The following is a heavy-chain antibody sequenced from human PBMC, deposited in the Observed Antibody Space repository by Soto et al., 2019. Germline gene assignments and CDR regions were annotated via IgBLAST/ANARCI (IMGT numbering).Heavy chain of an antibody. CDR1: VFTFSTYW. CDR2: IGEDGSGK. J-gene: IGHJ6*02. D-gene: IGHD2-15*01. Sequence: GSLRLSCTASVFTFSTYWMSWVRQGPGMGLEWVANIGEDGSGKYYVDSVKGRFTISRDNAKNSLYLQMNSLRADDTAVYYCARGSGGHNYYYGMDVWGQGTTVTVSS. CDR3: ARGSGGHNYYYGMDV. V-gene: IGHV3-7*03.